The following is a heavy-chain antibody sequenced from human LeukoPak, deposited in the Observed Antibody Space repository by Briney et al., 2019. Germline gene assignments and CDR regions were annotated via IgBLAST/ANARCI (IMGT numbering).Heavy chain of an antibody. V-gene: IGHV3-74*03. CDR3: ARDFYGRYCTGGSCYYRNWFDH. CDR2: IHNDGTTT. CDR1: GFSLSDYG. Sequence: GGSLRLSCAASGFSLSDYGIQWVRHAPGKGVVWVSHIHNDGTTTTYAASVKGRFTISRDNAKNTVYLDMTGLSGEDTALYYCARDFYGRYCTGGSCYYRNWFDHWGQGTQVTVSS. D-gene: IGHD2-15*01. J-gene: IGHJ5*02.